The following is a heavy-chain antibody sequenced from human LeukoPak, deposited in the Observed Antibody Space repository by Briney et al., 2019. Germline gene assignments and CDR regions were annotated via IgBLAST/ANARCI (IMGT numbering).Heavy chain of an antibody. Sequence: GASVKVSCKASGYTFTGYYMHWVRQAPGQGLEWMGWINPNSGGTNYAQKFQGRVNMTRDSSSSTAYMELSRLRSDDTAVYYCARGGVVGATNWGQGTLVTVSS. V-gene: IGHV1-2*02. CDR2: INPNSGGT. J-gene: IGHJ4*02. CDR3: ARGGVVGATN. D-gene: IGHD1-26*01. CDR1: GYTFTGYY.